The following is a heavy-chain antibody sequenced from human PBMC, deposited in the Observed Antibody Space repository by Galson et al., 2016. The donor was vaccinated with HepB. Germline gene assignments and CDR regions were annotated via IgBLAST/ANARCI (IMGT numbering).Heavy chain of an antibody. CDR1: GYTFTSFA. Sequence: SVKVSCKASGYTFTSFAMHWVRQAPGHSLEWMGWINAGSGNTTYSQKFQGRVTITRDTSARTAYMELSRLRFEDTAVYYCARSNYYYGMDIWGQGTLVTVSS. V-gene: IGHV1-3*01. J-gene: IGHJ6*02. CDR2: INAGSGNT. CDR3: ARSNYYYGMDI.